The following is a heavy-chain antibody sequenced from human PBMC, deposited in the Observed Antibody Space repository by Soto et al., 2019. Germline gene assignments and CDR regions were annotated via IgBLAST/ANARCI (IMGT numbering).Heavy chain of an antibody. J-gene: IGHJ6*02. CDR1: GGSISRYY. CDR3: ARMRRDDLLLREVYYYYDIYV. CDR2: LYDSGST. Sequence: SETLSLTCTVSGGSISRYYWGWIRQPPGKGLEWIGYLYDSGSTKYNPSLKSRVSISVDTSKNQFSLKLSSVTAADTAIYYCARMRRDDLLLREVYYYYDIYVCAQRTAVPVS. D-gene: IGHD3-9*01. V-gene: IGHV4-59*01.